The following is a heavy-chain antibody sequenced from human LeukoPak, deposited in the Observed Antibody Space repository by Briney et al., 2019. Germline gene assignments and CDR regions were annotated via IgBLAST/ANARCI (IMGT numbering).Heavy chain of an antibody. CDR2: ISGSGGST. CDR3: AKRGDSSGY. Sequence: GGSLRLSCAAPTSTLSSYAMSWVRQAPGKGLEWVSAISGSGGSTYYADSVKGRFTIARDNSKNTLSLEMNSLRYEDTSVYYCAKRGDSSGYWGQGTLVTVSS. D-gene: IGHD3-22*01. V-gene: IGHV3-23*01. CDR1: TSTLSSYA. J-gene: IGHJ4*02.